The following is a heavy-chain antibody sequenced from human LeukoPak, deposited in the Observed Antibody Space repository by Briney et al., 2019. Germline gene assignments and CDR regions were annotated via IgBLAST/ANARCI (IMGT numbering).Heavy chain of an antibody. V-gene: IGHV4-30-4*01. D-gene: IGHD2-15*01. Sequence: SETLSLTCTVSGGSISSGDYYWSWIRQPPGKGQEWIGYIYYSGSTYYNPSLKSRVTISVDTSKNQFSLKLSSVTAADTAVYYCARGLGYCSGGSCSAGPNFDYWGQGTLVTVSS. CDR1: GGSISSGDYY. CDR2: IYYSGST. J-gene: IGHJ4*02. CDR3: ARGLGYCSGGSCSAGPNFDY.